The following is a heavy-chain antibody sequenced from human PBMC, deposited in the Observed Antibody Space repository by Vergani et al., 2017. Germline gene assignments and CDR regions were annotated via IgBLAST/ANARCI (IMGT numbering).Heavy chain of an antibody. V-gene: IGHV1-2*02. D-gene: IGHD3-10*01. CDR2: INPNSGGT. Sequence: QVQLVQSGAEVKKPGASVKVSCKASGYTFTGYYMHWVRQAPGQGLEWMGWINPNSGGTNYAQKFQGRVTMTRDTSISTAYMELSRLRSDDTAVYHCAHPRDYYGSGSPLSVWGQGTTVTVSS. CDR1: GYTFTGYY. J-gene: IGHJ6*02. CDR3: AHPRDYYGSGSPLSV.